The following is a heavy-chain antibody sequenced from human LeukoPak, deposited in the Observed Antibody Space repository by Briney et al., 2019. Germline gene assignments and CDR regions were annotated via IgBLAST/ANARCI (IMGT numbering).Heavy chain of an antibody. CDR1: GGSISSYY. Sequence: SETLSLTCTVSGGSISSYYWSWIRQPPGKGLEWIGYIYYSGSTNYNPSLKSRVTISVDTSKNQFSLKLSSVTAADTAVYYCARSGSYHGNLDYWGQGTLVTVSS. J-gene: IGHJ4*02. CDR3: ARSGSYHGNLDY. V-gene: IGHV4-59*01. D-gene: IGHD1-26*01. CDR2: IYYSGST.